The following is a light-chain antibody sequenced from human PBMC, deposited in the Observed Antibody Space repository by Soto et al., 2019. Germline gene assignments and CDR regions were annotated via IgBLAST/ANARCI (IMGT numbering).Light chain of an antibody. CDR2: DTS. J-gene: IGKJ5*01. CDR1: QSVSNN. Sequence: EIVMTQSPATLSVSPGERATLSCRASQSVSNNLAWYQQNPGQAPRLLIYDTSTRATGIPARFSGSGSETEFTLTISSLESEDFAVYYCQQYNNWPPSITFGQGTRLEIK. V-gene: IGKV3-15*01. CDR3: QQYNNWPPSIT.